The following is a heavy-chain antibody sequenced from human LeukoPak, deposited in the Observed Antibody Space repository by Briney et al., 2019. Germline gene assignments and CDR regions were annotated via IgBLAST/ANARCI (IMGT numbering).Heavy chain of an antibody. CDR1: GGSISSSSYY. V-gene: IGHV4-39*07. Sequence: SETLSLTCTVSGGSISSSSYYWGWIRQPPGKGLEWIGGIYYSGSTYYNPSLKSRVTISVDTSKNQFSLKLSSVTAADTAVYYCARDQVAGATSFDYWGQGTLVTVSS. D-gene: IGHD1-26*01. CDR3: ARDQVAGATSFDY. J-gene: IGHJ4*02. CDR2: IYYSGST.